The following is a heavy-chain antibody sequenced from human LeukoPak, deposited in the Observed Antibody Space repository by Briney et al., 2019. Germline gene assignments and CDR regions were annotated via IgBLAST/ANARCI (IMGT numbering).Heavy chain of an antibody. D-gene: IGHD2-21*01. Sequence: AGGSLRLSCATSGFTFSAFPMHWVRQAPGKGLESVSAISEFGSRTYYANSVRGRFIISRDNSKSTLDLQMDSLRHEDMAVYYCARETKGDYDYWGQGTLVTVSS. J-gene: IGHJ4*02. CDR2: ISEFGSRT. CDR1: GFTFSAFP. V-gene: IGHV3-64*01. CDR3: ARETKGDYDY.